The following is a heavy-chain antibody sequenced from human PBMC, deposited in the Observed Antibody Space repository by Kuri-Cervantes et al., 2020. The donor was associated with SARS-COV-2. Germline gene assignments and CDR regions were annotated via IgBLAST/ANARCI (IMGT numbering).Heavy chain of an antibody. D-gene: IGHD3-9*01. CDR3: ARSVRYFDWLLSYYYYYYMDV. V-gene: IGHV3-7*02. Sequence: GESLKISCAASGFTFSSYWMSWVRQAPGKGLEWVANIKQDGSEKYYVDSVKGRFTISRDNAKNSLYLQMNSLRAEDTAVYYCARSVRYFDWLLSYYYYYYMDVWGKGTTVTVSS. J-gene: IGHJ6*03. CDR1: GFTFSSYW. CDR2: IKQDGSEK.